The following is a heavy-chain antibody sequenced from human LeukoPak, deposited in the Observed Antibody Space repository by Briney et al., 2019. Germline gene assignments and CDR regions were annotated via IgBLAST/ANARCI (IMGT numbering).Heavy chain of an antibody. V-gene: IGHV3-23*01. CDR1: GLTVSSYA. Sequence: GGSLRLSCGASGLTVSSYAMSWVRQAPGKGLEWVSTIIGSAANTYYADSVKGRCTISRDDSKNTVYLQMNSLRAEDTAVYSCAKYTSGTSYRGLDQWGHGTLVTVSS. J-gene: IGHJ4*01. CDR2: IIGSAANT. D-gene: IGHD3-10*01. CDR3: AKYTSGTSYRGLDQ.